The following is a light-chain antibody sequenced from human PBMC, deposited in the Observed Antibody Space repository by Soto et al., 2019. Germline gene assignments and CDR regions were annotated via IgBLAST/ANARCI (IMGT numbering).Light chain of an antibody. Sequence: DIVMTQSPDSLAVSLGERATINCKSSQSVLYSSNNKNYLAWYQQKLGQPPKLLIYWVSTRESGVPDRFSGSGSVTDFTLTISSLQAEDVAVYYCQQYYSTPPTFGQGTKVEIK. J-gene: IGKJ1*01. CDR3: QQYYSTPPT. V-gene: IGKV4-1*01. CDR2: WVS. CDR1: QSVLYSSNNKNY.